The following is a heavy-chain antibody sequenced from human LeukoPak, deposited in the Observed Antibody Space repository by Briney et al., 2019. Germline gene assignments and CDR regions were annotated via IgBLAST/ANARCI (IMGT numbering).Heavy chain of an antibody. D-gene: IGHD3-16*01. CDR2: IWSNDGNI. CDR1: GFTFSSYS. CDR3: VRDHVWGFDY. Sequence: PGGSLRLSCAASGFTFSSYSMNWVRQAPGKGLEWIAYIWSNDGNIWYADSVKGRFTISKDSVKNSLYLQMNSLRAEDTAAYYCVRDHVWGFDYWGQGTLVTVSS. J-gene: IGHJ4*02. V-gene: IGHV3-48*01.